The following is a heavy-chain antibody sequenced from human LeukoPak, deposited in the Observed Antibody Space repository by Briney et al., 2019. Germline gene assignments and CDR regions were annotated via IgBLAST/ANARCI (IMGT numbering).Heavy chain of an antibody. J-gene: IGHJ1*01. D-gene: IGHD3-3*01. CDR2: IYSGGST. V-gene: IGHV3-66*01. Sequence: GGSLRLSWAASGXTFSTYEVNWVRQAPGKGLEWVPVIYSGGSTYYADSVKGRFTISRDNSKNTLYLQMNSLRAEDTAVYYCARDRSGYFQNWGQGTLVTVSS. CDR3: ARDRSGYFQN. CDR1: GXTFSTYE.